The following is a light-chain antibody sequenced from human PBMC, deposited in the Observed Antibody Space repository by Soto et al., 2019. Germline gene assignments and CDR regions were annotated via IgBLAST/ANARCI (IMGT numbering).Light chain of an antibody. J-gene: IGLJ1*01. Sequence: QSELTQPASVSGSPGQSLTISCTRTSSDVGGYNYVSWYQQHPGKAPKLMIYDVSNRPSGVSNRFSGSKSGNTASLTISGLQAEDEADYYCSSYTSSSTLKVFGTGTKVTVL. CDR3: SSYTSSSTLKV. V-gene: IGLV2-14*01. CDR2: DVS. CDR1: SSDVGGYNY.